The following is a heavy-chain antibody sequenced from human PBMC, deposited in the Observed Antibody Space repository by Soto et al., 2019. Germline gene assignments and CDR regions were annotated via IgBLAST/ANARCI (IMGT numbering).Heavy chain of an antibody. V-gene: IGHV1-3*01. CDR2: INAGNGNT. CDR3: ARGGHFDWLLYGDY. D-gene: IGHD3-9*01. CDR1: GYTFTSYA. Sequence: ASVKVSCKASGYTFTSYAIHWVRQAPGQRLEWMGWINAGNGNTKYSQKFQGRVTITRDTSASTAYMELSSLRSEDTAVYYCARGGHFDWLLYGDYWGQGTLVTVSS. J-gene: IGHJ4*02.